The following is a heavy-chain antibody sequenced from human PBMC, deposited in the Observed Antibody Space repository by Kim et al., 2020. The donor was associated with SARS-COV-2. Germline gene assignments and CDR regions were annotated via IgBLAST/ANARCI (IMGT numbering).Heavy chain of an antibody. CDR2: INSDGSST. CDR3: ARGDYYYGSGSYYNLLDY. CDR1: GFTFSSYW. J-gene: IGHJ4*02. Sequence: GGSLRLSCAASGFTFSSYWMHWVRQAPGKGLVWVSRINSDGSSTSYADSVKGRFTISRDNAKNTLYLQMNSLRAEDTAVYYCARGDYYYGSGSYYNLLDYWGQGTLVTVSS. D-gene: IGHD3-10*01. V-gene: IGHV3-74*01.